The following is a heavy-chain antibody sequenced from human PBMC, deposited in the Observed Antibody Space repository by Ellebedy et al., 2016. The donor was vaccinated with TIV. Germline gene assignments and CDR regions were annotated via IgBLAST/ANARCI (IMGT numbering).Heavy chain of an antibody. J-gene: IGHJ5*02. V-gene: IGHV4-39*02. CDR3: ARPVSILAADWFDP. CDR2: IYYNGST. Sequence: MPSETLSLTCTVSGGSISSSSYYWSWIRQHPGKGLEWIGRIYYNGSTYYNPSLKSRVTISVDTSKNHFSLKLNSVIAADTAVYFCARPVSILAADWFDPWGQGTLVTVSS. CDR1: GGSISSSSYY. D-gene: IGHD6-13*01.